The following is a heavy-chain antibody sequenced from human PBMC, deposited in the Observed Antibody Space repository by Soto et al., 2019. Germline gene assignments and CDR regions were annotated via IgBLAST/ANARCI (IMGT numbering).Heavy chain of an antibody. CDR3: AREHSYGSYYFDY. V-gene: IGHV3-33*01. CDR2: IWYDGSTK. J-gene: IGHJ4*01. CDR1: GFTFSSYG. D-gene: IGHD5-18*01. Sequence: PGGSLRLSCAASGFTFSSYGMHWVRQAPGKGLERVTVIWYDGSTKYYADSVKGRFTISRDNSKNTLYLQMNRLRAEDTAVYYCAREHSYGSYYFDYWGHGTRVTVSS.